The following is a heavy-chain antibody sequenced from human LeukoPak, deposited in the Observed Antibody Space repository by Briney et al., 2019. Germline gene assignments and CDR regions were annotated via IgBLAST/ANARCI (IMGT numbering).Heavy chain of an antibody. V-gene: IGHV3-21*01. J-gene: IGHJ5*02. CDR1: GFTLSNYD. Sequence: PGGSLRLSCAASGFTLSNYDMNWVRQAPGKWLEWVSFISSSSYYIYYADSVKGRFTISRDNAKNALYLQMNSLRVEDTAIFYCARSDYRKSYKWFDPWGQGTLVTVSS. CDR3: ARSDYRKSYKWFDP. CDR2: ISSSSYYI. D-gene: IGHD4-17*01.